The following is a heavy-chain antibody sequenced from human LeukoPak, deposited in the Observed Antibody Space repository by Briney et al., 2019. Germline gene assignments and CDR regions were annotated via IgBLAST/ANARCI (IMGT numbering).Heavy chain of an antibody. CDR2: ISWNSGSI. V-gene: IGHV3-9*03. CDR1: GFTFDDCA. CDR3: AKEAAMGPYFDY. Sequence: GGSLRLSCAASGFTFDDCAMHWVRQAPGKGLEWVSGISWNSGSIGYADSVKGRFTISRDNAKNSLYLQMNSLRAEDMALYYCAKEAAMGPYFDYWGQGTLVTVSS. D-gene: IGHD2-2*01. J-gene: IGHJ4*02.